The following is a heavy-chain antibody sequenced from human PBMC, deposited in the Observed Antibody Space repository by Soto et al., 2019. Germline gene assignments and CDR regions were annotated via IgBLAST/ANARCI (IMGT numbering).Heavy chain of an antibody. D-gene: IGHD6-19*01. CDR2: INPNSGGT. CDR3: AREAAGQWLVGGYGMDV. J-gene: IGHJ6*02. CDR1: GYTFTGYY. V-gene: IGHV1-2*02. Sequence: QVQLVQSGAEVKKPGASVKVSCKASGYTFTGYYMHWVRQAPGQGLEWMGWINPNSGGTNYAQKFQGRVTMTRDTSISTAYMELSRLRSDDTAVYYCAREAAGQWLVGGYGMDVWGQGTTVTVSS.